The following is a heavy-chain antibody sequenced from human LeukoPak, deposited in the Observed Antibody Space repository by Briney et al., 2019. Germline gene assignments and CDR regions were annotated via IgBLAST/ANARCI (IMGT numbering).Heavy chain of an antibody. CDR3: ARDAGPILHPYDY. Sequence: ASVKRSCKASGYTFDPYGINWLRQAPGQGLEWMGRISPHNGNTNYAQKFQGRVSITTDTSTTTAYMELRTLRSDDTAVYFCARDAGPILHPYDYWGQGTLLTVSS. CDR1: GYTFDPYG. CDR2: ISPHNGNT. V-gene: IGHV1-18*01. J-gene: IGHJ4*01. D-gene: IGHD3-3*02.